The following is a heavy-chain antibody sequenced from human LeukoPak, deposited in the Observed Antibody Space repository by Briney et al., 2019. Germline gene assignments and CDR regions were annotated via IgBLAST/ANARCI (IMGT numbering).Heavy chain of an antibody. V-gene: IGHV3-30-3*01. D-gene: IGHD2-15*01. J-gene: IGHJ4*02. Sequence: GGSLRLSCAASGFTFSSYAMHWVRQAPGKGLEWVAVISYDGSNKYYADSVKGRFTISRDNSKNTLYLQMNSLRAEDTAVYYCARGYCSGGSCYFDYWGQGTLVTVSS. CDR1: GFTFSSYA. CDR2: ISYDGSNK. CDR3: ARGYCSGGSCYFDY.